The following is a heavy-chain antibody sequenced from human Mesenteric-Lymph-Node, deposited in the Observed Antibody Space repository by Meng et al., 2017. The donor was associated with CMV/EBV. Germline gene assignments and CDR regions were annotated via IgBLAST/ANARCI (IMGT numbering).Heavy chain of an antibody. J-gene: IGHJ4*02. Sequence: QVRLQQWGAGLLEPSETLSPTCAVYGGSFSGYYWSWIRQPPGKGLEWIGEINHSGSTNYNPSLKSRVTISVDTSKNQFSLKLSSVTAADTAVYYCARHQRWLKSEGGFNYWGQGTLVTVSS. CDR3: ARHQRWLKSEGGFNY. D-gene: IGHD4-23*01. V-gene: IGHV4-34*01. CDR2: INHSGST. CDR1: GGSFSGYY.